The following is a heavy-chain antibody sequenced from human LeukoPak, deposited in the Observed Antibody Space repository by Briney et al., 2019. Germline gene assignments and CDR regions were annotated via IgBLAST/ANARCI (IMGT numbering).Heavy chain of an antibody. Sequence: GGSLRLSCAASGFTFSDYNMRWIRQAPGKGLEWVSSISRSGSTKYYADSVKGRFTISRDNAKNSLFLQMNSLRAEDTAVYYCARDFNNYYYYYVDVWGKGTTVTVSS. CDR3: ARDFNNYYYYYVDV. J-gene: IGHJ6*03. CDR2: ISRSGSTK. CDR1: GFTFSDYN. V-gene: IGHV3-11*04.